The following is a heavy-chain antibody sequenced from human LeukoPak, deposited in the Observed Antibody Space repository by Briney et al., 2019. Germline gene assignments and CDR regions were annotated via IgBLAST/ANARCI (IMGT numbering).Heavy chain of an antibody. CDR3: ASPVIAAAGHMDV. J-gene: IGHJ6*02. CDR1: GFTFSSYA. V-gene: IGHV3-30-3*01. CDR2: ISYDGSNK. Sequence: GGSLRLSCAASGFTFSSYAMSWVRQAPGKGLEWVAVISYDGSNKYYADSVKGRFTISRDNSKNTLYLQMNSLRAEDTAVYYCASPVIAAAGHMDVWGQGTTVTVSS. D-gene: IGHD6-13*01.